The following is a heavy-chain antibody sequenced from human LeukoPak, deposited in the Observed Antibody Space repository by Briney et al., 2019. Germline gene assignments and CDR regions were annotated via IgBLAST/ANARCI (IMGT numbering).Heavy chain of an antibody. Sequence: PGGSLRLSCAASGFTFSSFTMSWVRQAPGKGLKWVSTIVGSGGSTWYADSVKGRFTISRDNSKNTLYLQMSSLRAEDTAVYYCAEGLRALDYWGQGTLVTVSS. V-gene: IGHV3-23*01. CDR3: AEGLRALDY. CDR2: IVGSGGST. CDR1: GFTFSSFT. J-gene: IGHJ4*02. D-gene: IGHD3-10*01.